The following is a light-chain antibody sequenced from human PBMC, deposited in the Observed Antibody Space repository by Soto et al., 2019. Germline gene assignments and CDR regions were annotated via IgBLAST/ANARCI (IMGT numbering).Light chain of an antibody. CDR1: QTVSTW. CDR3: QQYHSYST. J-gene: IGKJ1*01. CDR2: DAS. V-gene: IGKV1-5*01. Sequence: DIQMTQSPSTLSAAVGDRVTITCRASQTVSTWLAWYQQKPGKAPNLLIYDASSLESGVPSRFSGDGSGTEFTLTISSLQPDDFATYYCQQYHSYSTFGQGTKVDIK.